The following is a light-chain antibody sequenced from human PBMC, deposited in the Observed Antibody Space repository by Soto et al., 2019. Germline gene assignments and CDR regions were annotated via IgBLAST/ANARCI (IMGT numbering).Light chain of an antibody. Sequence: EIVLTQSPGTLSLSAGERAALSCRASRSVASRYLAWYQQKPGPAPRLLIYGASSRATGIPERFSGSGSGTDFTLTISRLQPEDFATYHCQQYGYSPNTFGPGTKLEIK. J-gene: IGKJ2*01. CDR2: GAS. V-gene: IGKV3-20*01. CDR1: RSVASRY. CDR3: QQYGYSPNT.